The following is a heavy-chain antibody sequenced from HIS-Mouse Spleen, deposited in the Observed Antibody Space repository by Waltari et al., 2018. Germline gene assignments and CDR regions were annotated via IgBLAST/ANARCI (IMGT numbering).Heavy chain of an antibody. J-gene: IGHJ2*01. V-gene: IGHV4-39*07. Sequence: QLQLQESGPGLVKPSETLSLTCTVSGGSISSSSYYWGWIRQPPGKGMVWIGGIHSRGSTYNNPSLKGRVTISVDTSKNQFSLKLSSVTAADTAVYYCAREIPYSSSWYDWYFDLWGRGTLVTVSS. CDR2: IHSRGST. CDR3: AREIPYSSSWYDWYFDL. D-gene: IGHD6-13*01. CDR1: GGSISSSSYY.